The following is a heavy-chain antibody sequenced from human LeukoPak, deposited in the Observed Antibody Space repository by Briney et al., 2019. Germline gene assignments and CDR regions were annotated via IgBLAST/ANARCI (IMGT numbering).Heavy chain of an antibody. J-gene: IGHJ4*02. D-gene: IGHD2-2*01. CDR2: INHGGTT. Sequence: SETLSLTCAVYGGSFSGYYWSWIRQPPGKGLEWIREINHGGTTNYNPSLKSRVTMSVDTSKNQFSLKLSSVTAADTAVYYCARSFRWVGIVVVPAAMIGGYGYWGQGTLVTVSS. V-gene: IGHV4-34*01. CDR3: ARSFRWVGIVVVPAAMIGGYGY. CDR1: GGSFSGYY.